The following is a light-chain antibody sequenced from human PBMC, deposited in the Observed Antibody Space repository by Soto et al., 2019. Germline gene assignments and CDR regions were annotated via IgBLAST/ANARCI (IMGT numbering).Light chain of an antibody. J-gene: IGKJ4*01. Sequence: EIVMTQSPATLSVSAGERVTLSCRASQSVSSNLAWYQQKPGQAPRLLIYGASTRATDIPASFSGSGSGTDFSLTISSLQSEDFAVYYCQQYNNWPPLTFGGGTKVEIK. CDR1: QSVSSN. CDR3: QQYNNWPPLT. CDR2: GAS. V-gene: IGKV3D-15*01.